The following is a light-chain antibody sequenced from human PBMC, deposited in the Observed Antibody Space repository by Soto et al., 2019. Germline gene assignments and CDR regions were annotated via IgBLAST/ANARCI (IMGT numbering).Light chain of an antibody. J-gene: IGKJ1*01. CDR2: GAP. Sequence: GMSQYTATPSVSPGEWATLSCRASQSVSSNVAWYQQIPGQTPRLLIYGAPTRATGIPARFSGSGSGTEFTLTISSRQSEDFAVYYCQQYGSSPRTFGQGTTGDIK. V-gene: IGKV3-15*01. CDR3: QQYGSSPRT. CDR1: QSVSSN.